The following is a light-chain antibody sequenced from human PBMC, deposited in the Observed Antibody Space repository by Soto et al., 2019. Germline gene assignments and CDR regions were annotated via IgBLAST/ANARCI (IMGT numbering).Light chain of an antibody. CDR1: QTVRGNY. V-gene: IGKV3-20*01. CDR2: EAS. Sequence: FVLTQSPGTLSLSPGDRATLSCRASQTVRGNYIAWYQQKPGQAPRGLIFEASRRTTGTPDRFSGSGSGTDFTLTISRLEPEDFVVFYCQQYVNSPFTFGQGTKLEI. J-gene: IGKJ2*01. CDR3: QQYVNSPFT.